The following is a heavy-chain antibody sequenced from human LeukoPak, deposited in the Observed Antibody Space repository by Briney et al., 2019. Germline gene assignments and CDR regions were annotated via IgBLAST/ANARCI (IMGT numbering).Heavy chain of an antibody. Sequence: PSETLSLTCTVSGGSISSSSYYWGWIRQPPGKGLEWIGYIYHSGSTYYNPSLKSRVTISVDRSKNQFSLKLSSVTAADTAVYYCARFSIAAAGRNSLDNWFDPWGQGTLVTVSP. J-gene: IGHJ5*02. V-gene: IGHV4-39*07. CDR2: IYHSGST. CDR3: ARFSIAAAGRNSLDNWFDP. D-gene: IGHD6-13*01. CDR1: GGSISSSSYY.